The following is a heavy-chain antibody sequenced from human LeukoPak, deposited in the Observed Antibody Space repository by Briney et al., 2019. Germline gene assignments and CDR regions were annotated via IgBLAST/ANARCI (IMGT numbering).Heavy chain of an antibody. J-gene: IGHJ4*02. V-gene: IGHV1-18*01. Sequence: ASVKVSCKASGYTFTSYGISWVRQAPGQGLEWMGWISAYNGNTNYAQKLQGRVTMTTDTSTSTAYMELRSLRSDDTAVYYCARDQYYDFWSGYYKLDYWGQGTLVTVSS. CDR3: ARDQYYDFWSGYYKLDY. CDR2: ISAYNGNT. D-gene: IGHD3-3*01. CDR1: GYTFTSYG.